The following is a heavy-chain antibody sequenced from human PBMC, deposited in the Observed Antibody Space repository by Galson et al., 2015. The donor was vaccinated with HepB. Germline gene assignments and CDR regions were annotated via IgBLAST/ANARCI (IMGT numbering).Heavy chain of an antibody. D-gene: IGHD6-19*01. V-gene: IGHV1-69*06. CDR2: IIPIFGTA. J-gene: IGHJ3*02. CDR3: ARTSWEAVAAAFDI. Sequence: SVKVSCKASGGTFSSYAISWVRQAPGQGLEWMGGIIPIFGTANYAQKFQGRVTITADKSTSTAYMELSSLRSEDTAVYYCARTSWEAVAAAFDIWGQGTMVTVSS. CDR1: GGTFSSYA.